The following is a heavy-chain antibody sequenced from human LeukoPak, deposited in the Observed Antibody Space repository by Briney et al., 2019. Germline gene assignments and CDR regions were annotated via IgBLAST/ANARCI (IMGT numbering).Heavy chain of an antibody. CDR2: INHSGST. CDR3: AKLGYCSSTSCYGYYYYGMDV. D-gene: IGHD2-2*01. Sequence: PSETLSLTCAVYGGSFSGYYWSWIRQPPGKGLEWIGEINHSGSTNYNPSLKSRVTTSVDTSKNQFSLKLSSVTAADTAVYYCAKLGYCSSTSCYGYYYYGMDVWGQGTTVTVSS. V-gene: IGHV4-34*01. CDR1: GGSFSGYY. J-gene: IGHJ6*02.